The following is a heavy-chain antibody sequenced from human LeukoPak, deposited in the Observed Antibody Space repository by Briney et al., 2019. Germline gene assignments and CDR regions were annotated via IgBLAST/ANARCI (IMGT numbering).Heavy chain of an antibody. D-gene: IGHD2/OR15-2a*01. J-gene: IGHJ3*02. Sequence: GGSLRLSCAASGFTSSNYWMHWVRQAPGKGLVWVSRINSDGSSTNYADSVKGRFTISRDNAKNTLYLQVNSLRAEDTAVYYCARRISPDAFDIWGQGTMVTVSS. CDR2: INSDGSST. V-gene: IGHV3-74*01. CDR1: GFTSSNYW. CDR3: ARRISPDAFDI.